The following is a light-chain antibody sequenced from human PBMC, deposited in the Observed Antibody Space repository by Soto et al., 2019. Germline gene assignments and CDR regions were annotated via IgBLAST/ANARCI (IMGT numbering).Light chain of an antibody. CDR3: QVWDSSSDSVV. V-gene: IGLV3-21*04. J-gene: IGLJ2*01. CDR1: NIGSKS. CDR2: YDS. Sequence: SYELTQPPSVSVAPGKTARIPCGGNNIGSKSVHWYPQKPGQAPVLVIYYDSDRPSGIPERFSGSNSGNTATLTISRVEAGDEADYYCQVWDSSSDSVVFGGGTKLTVL.